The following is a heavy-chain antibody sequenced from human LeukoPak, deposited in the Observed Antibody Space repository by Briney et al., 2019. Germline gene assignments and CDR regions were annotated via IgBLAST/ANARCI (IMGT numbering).Heavy chain of an antibody. J-gene: IGHJ2*01. Sequence: GESLKISCKGSGYTFTNYWIGWVRPMPGEGLEWMGFIFPGDSDTRYSPSFEGQVTISADKSITTAYLQWSSLKASDTAMYYCARRDGGANYWYFDVWGRGTLVTVSS. CDR2: IFPGDSDT. V-gene: IGHV5-51*01. CDR3: ARRDGGANYWYFDV. CDR1: GYTFTNYW. D-gene: IGHD2-15*01.